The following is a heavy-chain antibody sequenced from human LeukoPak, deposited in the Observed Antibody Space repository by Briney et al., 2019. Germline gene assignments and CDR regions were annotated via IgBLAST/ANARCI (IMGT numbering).Heavy chain of an antibody. CDR3: SRQTDTYCSRANCYVDNFYGLDV. D-gene: IGHD2-2*01. CDR1: EFTFSSYS. J-gene: IGHJ6*02. Sequence: GGSLRLSCVGSEFTFSSYSMNWVRQAPGKGLEWVGRIRSRANSYVAQYQPSLIGRILISRDDSRDTAYLQMHSLSPADTAVYYCSRQTDTYCSRANCYVDNFYGLDVWGQGTRVTVSS. V-gene: IGHV3-73*01. CDR2: IRSRANSYVA.